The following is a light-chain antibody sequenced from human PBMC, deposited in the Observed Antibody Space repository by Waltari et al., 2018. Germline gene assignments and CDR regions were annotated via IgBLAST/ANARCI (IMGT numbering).Light chain of an antibody. V-gene: IGLV3-21*04. J-gene: IGLJ2*01. CDR2: YDS. Sequence: SYVVTQSPSVSVAPGETARITCGGDNTGSKSVHWYQPRPGQAPVLVVPYDSDRPSGVPARFSGSNSGNTATLTISWVEADDEADYYCLVWHSTTDHHGVFGGGTKLTVL. CDR1: NTGSKS. CDR3: LVWHSTTDHHGV.